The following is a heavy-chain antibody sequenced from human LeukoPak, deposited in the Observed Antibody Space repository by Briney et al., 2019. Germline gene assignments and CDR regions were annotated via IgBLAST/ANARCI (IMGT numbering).Heavy chain of an antibody. CDR1: GESISGFY. J-gene: IGHJ4*02. CDR2: IYYSGTT. D-gene: IGHD5-24*01. V-gene: IGHV4-59*08. Sequence: SETLSLTCTVSGESISGFYWNWIRQPPGKGLEWIGYIYYSGTTNYNPSLKSRVTISVDTSKNQFSLKLSSVTAADTAVYYCARGGDGYNDFDYWGQGTLVTVSS. CDR3: ARGGDGYNDFDY.